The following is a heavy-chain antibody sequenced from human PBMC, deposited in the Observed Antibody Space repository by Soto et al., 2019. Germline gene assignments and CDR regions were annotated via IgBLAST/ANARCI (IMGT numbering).Heavy chain of an antibody. J-gene: IGHJ4*02. CDR1: GYTFTSYD. Sequence: ASVKVSCKASGYTFTSYDINWVRQATGQGLEWMGWMNPNSGNTGYAQKFQGRVTMTRNTSISTAYMELSSLRSEDTAVYYCAKDRTPWRYFDYWGQGTLVTVSS. V-gene: IGHV1-8*01. CDR3: AKDRTPWRYFDY. CDR2: MNPNSGNT.